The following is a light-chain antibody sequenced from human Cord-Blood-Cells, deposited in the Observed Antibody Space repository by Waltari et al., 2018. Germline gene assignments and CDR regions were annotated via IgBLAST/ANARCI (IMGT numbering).Light chain of an antibody. CDR2: DVS. CDR1: SSDVGGYNY. V-gene: IGLV2-11*01. Sequence: QSALTQPRSVSGSPGQSVTIPCTGTSSDVGGYNYVSWYEPHPGKAHKLMLYDVSKRPSGVPDRFSGSKSGNTASLTISGLQAEDEADYYCCSYAGSYTLVFGGGTKLTVL. CDR3: CSYAGSYTLV. J-gene: IGLJ2*01.